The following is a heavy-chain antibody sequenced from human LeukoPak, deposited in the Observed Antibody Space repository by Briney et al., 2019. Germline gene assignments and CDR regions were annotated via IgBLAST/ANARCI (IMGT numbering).Heavy chain of an antibody. Sequence: GGSLRLSCAASRFTFRSYAMSWVRQAPGKGLEWVSAISGSGGSTYYADSVKGRFTISRDNSKNTLYLQMNSLRVEDTAVYYCAKDGRLEDRYYFDYWGQGTLVTVSS. CDR2: ISGSGGST. D-gene: IGHD2-15*01. CDR1: RFTFRSYA. CDR3: AKDGRLEDRYYFDY. J-gene: IGHJ4*02. V-gene: IGHV3-23*01.